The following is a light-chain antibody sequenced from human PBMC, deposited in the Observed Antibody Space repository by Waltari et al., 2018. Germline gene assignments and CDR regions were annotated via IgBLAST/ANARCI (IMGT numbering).Light chain of an antibody. V-gene: IGKV1-27*01. CDR1: QGISNY. CDR3: QKYNSAPLTWT. CDR2: AAS. Sequence: DIQMTQSPSSLSASVGDRVTITCRASQGISNYLAWYQQQPGKVPKLLIYAASTLQSGVPSRFSGSGSGTDFTLTISSLQPEDVATYYCQKYNSAPLTWTFGQGTKVEIK. J-gene: IGKJ1*01.